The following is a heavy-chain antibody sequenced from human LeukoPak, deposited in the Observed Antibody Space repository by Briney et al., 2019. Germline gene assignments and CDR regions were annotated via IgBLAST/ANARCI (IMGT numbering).Heavy chain of an antibody. CDR2: ISSSGSTI. Sequence: TGGSLRLSCAASGFTFSDYYMSWIRQAPGKGLEWVSYISSSGSTIYYADSVKGRFTISRDNSKNTLYLQMNSLRAEDTAVYYCAKDSNPYYYDSSGPIDYWGQGTLVTVSS. J-gene: IGHJ4*02. V-gene: IGHV3-11*01. CDR3: AKDSNPYYYDSSGPIDY. D-gene: IGHD3-22*01. CDR1: GFTFSDYY.